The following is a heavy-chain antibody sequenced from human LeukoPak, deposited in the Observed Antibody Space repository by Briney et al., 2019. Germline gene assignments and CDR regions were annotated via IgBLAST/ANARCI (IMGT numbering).Heavy chain of an antibody. CDR2: ISSSSSYI. D-gene: IGHD1-26*01. CDR1: GFTFSTKW. Sequence: GGSLRLSCAASGFTFSTKWMTWVRQAPGKGLEWVSSISSSSSYIYYADSVKGRFTISRDNAKNSLYLQMNSLRAEDTAVYYCARGTAYYVNDYWGQGALVTVSS. V-gene: IGHV3-21*01. CDR3: ARGTAYYVNDY. J-gene: IGHJ4*02.